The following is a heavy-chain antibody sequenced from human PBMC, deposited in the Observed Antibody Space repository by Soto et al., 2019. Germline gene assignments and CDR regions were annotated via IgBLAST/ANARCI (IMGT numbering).Heavy chain of an antibody. CDR1: GGTFSSYA. J-gene: IGHJ3*02. CDR2: IIPIFGTA. CDR3: ARAVSLYQGDAFDI. V-gene: IGHV1-69*13. Sequence: SVKVSCKASGGTFSSYAISWVRQAPGQGLEWMGGIIPIFGTANYAQKFQGRVTITADESTSTAYMELSSLRSEDTAVYYCARAVSLYQGDAFDIWGQGTMVTVSS.